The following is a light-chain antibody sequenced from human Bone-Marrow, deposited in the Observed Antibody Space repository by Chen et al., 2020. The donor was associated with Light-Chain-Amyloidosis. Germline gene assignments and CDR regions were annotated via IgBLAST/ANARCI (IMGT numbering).Light chain of an antibody. V-gene: IGLV2-14*01. J-gene: IGLJ1*01. CDR1: SSDVVGDNH. CDR3: SSFTITNTLD. CDR2: EVT. Sequence: QSALTHPASVSGTPGQATNIPSTGTSSDVVGDNHVSWYQQHPDKAPKLMIYEVTIRPSWVPDRFSDSKSDNPASLTISGLQTEDEDDYICSSFTITNTLDFGSGTMVTVL.